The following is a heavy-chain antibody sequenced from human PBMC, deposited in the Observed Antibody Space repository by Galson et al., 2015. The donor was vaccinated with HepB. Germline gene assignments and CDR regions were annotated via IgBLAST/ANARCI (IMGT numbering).Heavy chain of an antibody. D-gene: IGHD6-13*01. CDR3: ARGSIAAAGTYPYYYYGMDV. CDR1: GGTFSSYA. CDR2: IIPIFGTA. Sequence: SVKVSCKASGGTFSSYAISWVRQAPGQGLEWMGGIIPIFGTANYAQKFQGRVTITADKSTSTAYMELSSLRSEDTAVYYCARGSIAAAGTYPYYYYGMDVWGQGATVTVSS. V-gene: IGHV1-69*06. J-gene: IGHJ6*02.